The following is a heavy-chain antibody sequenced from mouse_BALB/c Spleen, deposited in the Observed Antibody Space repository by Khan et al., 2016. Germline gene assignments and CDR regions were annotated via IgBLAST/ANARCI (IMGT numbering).Heavy chain of an antibody. Sequence: LVESGPELKKPGETVKISCKASGYTFTNYGMNWVKQAPGKGLKWMGWINTYTGEPTYADDFKGRFAFSLETSASTAYLQINNRKNEDTATYFCARRSIYYDYDGFAYWGQGTLVTVSA. J-gene: IGHJ3*01. V-gene: IGHV9-3-1*01. D-gene: IGHD2-4*01. CDR3: ARRSIYYDYDGFAY. CDR2: INTYTGEP. CDR1: GYTFTNYG.